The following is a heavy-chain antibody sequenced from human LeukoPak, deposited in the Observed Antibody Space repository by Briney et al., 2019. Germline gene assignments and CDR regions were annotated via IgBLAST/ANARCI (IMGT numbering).Heavy chain of an antibody. CDR3: ARDSHTLLWFGGKGFDP. D-gene: IGHD3-10*01. V-gene: IGHV7-4-1*02. Sequence: ASVKVSCKASGYTFTNYAMKWVRQAPGQGLEWMGWINTNTGNPTYAQGFTGRFVFSLDTSVSTAYLQISSLKAEDTAVYYCARDSHTLLWFGGKGFDPWGQGTLVTVSS. CDR2: INTNTGNP. CDR1: GYTFTNYA. J-gene: IGHJ5*02.